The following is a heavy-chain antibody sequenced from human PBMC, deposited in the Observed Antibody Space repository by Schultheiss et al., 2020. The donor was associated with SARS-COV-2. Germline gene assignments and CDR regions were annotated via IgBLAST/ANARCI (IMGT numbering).Heavy chain of an antibody. CDR1: GFTFSSYS. J-gene: IGHJ4*02. D-gene: IGHD1-26*01. V-gene: IGHV3-13*01. Sequence: GGSLRLSCAASGFTFSSYSMNWVRQATGKGLEWVSAIGIAGDTYYPGSVKGRFTISRDNSKNTLYLQMNSLRAEDTAVYYCARDFGWESTGIDYWGQGTLVTVSS. CDR3: ARDFGWESTGIDY. CDR2: IGIAGDT.